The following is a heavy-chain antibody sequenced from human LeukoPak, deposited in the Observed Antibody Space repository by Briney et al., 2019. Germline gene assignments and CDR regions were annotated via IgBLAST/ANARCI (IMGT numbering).Heavy chain of an antibody. J-gene: IGHJ6*03. Sequence: GESLQISCKTFGYIFTNYWIGWVRQMPGKGLEWMGIIYPGDSDTRYSPSFQGQVTISVDKSISTTYVQWSSLKASDTAMYYCARGSTISGGYYMDVWGKGTTVTVSS. CDR3: ARGSTISGGYYMDV. D-gene: IGHD2-15*01. CDR1: GYIFTNYW. V-gene: IGHV5-51*01. CDR2: IYPGDSDT.